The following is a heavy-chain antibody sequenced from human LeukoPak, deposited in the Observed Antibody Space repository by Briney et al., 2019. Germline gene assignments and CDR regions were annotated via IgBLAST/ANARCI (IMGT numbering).Heavy chain of an antibody. CDR2: ISGSGGRT. CDR1: GFTFSSYA. J-gene: IGHJ4*02. D-gene: IGHD2-2*01. V-gene: IGHV3-23*01. CDR3: AKDGSVLPAAMFVDY. Sequence: GGSLRLSCAASGFTFSSYAMSWVRQDPGKGLEWVSAISGSGGRTYYADSVKGRFTISRDNSKNTLYLQMNTLRAGDTAVYYCAKDGSVLPAAMFVDYWGQGTLVTVSS.